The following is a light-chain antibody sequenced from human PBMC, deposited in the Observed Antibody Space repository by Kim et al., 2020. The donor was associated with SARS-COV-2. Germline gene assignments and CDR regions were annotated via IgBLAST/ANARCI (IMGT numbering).Light chain of an antibody. J-gene: IGLJ3*02. CDR1: GANADLHF. CDR2: NDY. Sequence: GQSGTICFSGSGANADLHFVNWYQHLPGPDPKFFIYNDYQRPSGVPDRFSGSRSGTSASLAISGLQSEDEADYYCATWDVSLNGWVFGGGTQLTVL. V-gene: IGLV1-44*01. CDR3: ATWDVSLNGWV.